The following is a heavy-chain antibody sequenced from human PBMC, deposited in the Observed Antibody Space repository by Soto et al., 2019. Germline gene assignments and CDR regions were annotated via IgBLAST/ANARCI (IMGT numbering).Heavy chain of an antibody. J-gene: IGHJ4*02. V-gene: IGHV3-23*01. Sequence: EVQLLESGGTLVQPGGSLRLSCAASGFTFSNYAMSWVRQAPGKGLEWVSVISGSGDSTYYADSVKGRFTISRDNSKNTLYLQMNSLRADDTAVYYCAKRTSGWYFDYWGQGTLVTVSS. D-gene: IGHD6-19*01. CDR2: ISGSGDST. CDR1: GFTFSNYA. CDR3: AKRTSGWYFDY.